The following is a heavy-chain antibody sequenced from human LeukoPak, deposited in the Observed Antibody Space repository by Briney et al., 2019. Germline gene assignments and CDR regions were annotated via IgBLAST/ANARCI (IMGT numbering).Heavy chain of an antibody. CDR1: GFTFSSYG. Sequence: GGSLRLSCAASGFTFSSYGIHWVRQAPGKGLEWVAVISFDGTIKYYADSVKGRFTSSRDNSKNTLYLQMNSLRVEDTAVYYCARAGGYDLFDIWGQGTMVTVSS. V-gene: IGHV3-30*03. J-gene: IGHJ3*02. D-gene: IGHD5-12*01. CDR2: ISFDGTIK. CDR3: ARAGGYDLFDI.